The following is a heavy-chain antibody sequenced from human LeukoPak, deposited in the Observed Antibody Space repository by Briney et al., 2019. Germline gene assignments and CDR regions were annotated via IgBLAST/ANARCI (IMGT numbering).Heavy chain of an antibody. J-gene: IGHJ5*02. CDR3: ARHDCSSTSCSYLP. Sequence: PSETLSVTCSVSGGSISSSSYYWGWIRQPPGKGLEWIGTIYYSGSTYYNPSLKSRVTISVDTSKNHFSLMLSSVTAADTAVYYCARHDCSSTSCSYLPWGQGTLVTVSP. V-gene: IGHV4-39*01. CDR2: IYYSGST. CDR1: GGSISSSSYY. D-gene: IGHD2-2*01.